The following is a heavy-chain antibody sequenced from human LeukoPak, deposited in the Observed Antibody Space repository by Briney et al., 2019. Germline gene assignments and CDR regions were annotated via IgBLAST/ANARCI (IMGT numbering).Heavy chain of an antibody. J-gene: IGHJ4*02. CDR2: IYTSGST. V-gene: IGHV4-4*07. CDR1: GGSISSYY. CDR3: AREIGDYYDSSGYRTYYFDY. Sequence: SEALSLTCTVSGGSISSYYWSWIPQPAGKGLEWIGRIYTSGSTNYNPSLKSRVTMSVDTSKDQISLKLSSVTAADTAVYYCAREIGDYYDSSGYRTYYFDYWGQGTLVTVSS. D-gene: IGHD3-22*01.